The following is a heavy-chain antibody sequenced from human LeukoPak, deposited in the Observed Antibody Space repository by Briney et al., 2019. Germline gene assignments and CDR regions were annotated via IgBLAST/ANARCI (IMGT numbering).Heavy chain of an antibody. Sequence: PGGSLRLSCAASGFTFSSHWMSWARQAPGKGLEWVSAISGSGGSTYYADSVKGRFIISRDNSKNTLYLQMNSLRAEDTAVYYCAKFALRYCSGGSCLPFDCWGQGTLVTVSS. D-gene: IGHD2-15*01. CDR3: AKFALRYCSGGSCLPFDC. V-gene: IGHV3-23*01. CDR1: GFTFSSHW. CDR2: ISGSGGST. J-gene: IGHJ4*02.